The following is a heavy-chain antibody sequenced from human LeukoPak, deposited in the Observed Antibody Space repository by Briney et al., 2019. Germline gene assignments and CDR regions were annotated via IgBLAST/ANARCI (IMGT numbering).Heavy chain of an antibody. CDR2: ISSISTNI. CDR3: ARYGAGTFDY. D-gene: IGHD1-1*01. J-gene: IGHJ4*02. CDR1: GFTFSSYN. Sequence: GGSLRLSCAASGFTFSSYNMNWLRKAPRKGLEWVSYISSISTNIYYAGSVKGRITISRDNAKNSLYLQMNSLRDEDTAVYYCARYGAGTFDYWGQGTLVTVSS. V-gene: IGHV3-48*02.